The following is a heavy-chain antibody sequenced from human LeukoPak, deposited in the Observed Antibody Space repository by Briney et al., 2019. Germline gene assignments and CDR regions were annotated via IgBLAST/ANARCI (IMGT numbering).Heavy chain of an antibody. CDR1: GFTFSSYA. Sequence: PGGSLRLSSAASGFTFSSYAMHWVRQAPGKGLEWVAVISYDGSNKYYADSVKGRFTISRDNSKNTLYLQMNSLRAEDTAVYYCARGLRGIAVDGPFDYWGQGTLVTVSS. CDR3: ARGLRGIAVDGPFDY. V-gene: IGHV3-30-3*01. CDR2: ISYDGSNK. J-gene: IGHJ4*02. D-gene: IGHD6-19*01.